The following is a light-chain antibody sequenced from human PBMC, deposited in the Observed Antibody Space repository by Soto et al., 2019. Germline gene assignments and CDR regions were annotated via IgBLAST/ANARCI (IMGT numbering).Light chain of an antibody. CDR2: GAS. Sequence: AIQLTQSPSSLSASVGDRVTITCRASQDIRNSLGWYQQKPGKAPKLLIYGASSLQSGVPLRFSGSGSGRDFSLTISSLQPEDFATYYCLQDYKYPRTFGQGTKVDIK. V-gene: IGKV1-6*01. J-gene: IGKJ1*01. CDR3: LQDYKYPRT. CDR1: QDIRNS.